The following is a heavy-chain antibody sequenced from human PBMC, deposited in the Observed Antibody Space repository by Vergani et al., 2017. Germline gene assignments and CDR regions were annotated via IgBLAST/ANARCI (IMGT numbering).Heavy chain of an antibody. CDR2: INHSGST. CDR1: GGSFSGYY. D-gene: IGHD2-8*01. CDR3: AREGDIVLMVYAIRRDWFDP. V-gene: IGHV4-34*01. Sequence: QVQLQQWGAGLLKPSETLSLTCAVYGGSFSGYYWSWIRQPPGKGLEWIGEINHSGSTNYNPSLKSRVTISVDTSKNQFSLKLSSVTAADTAVYYCAREGDIVLMVYAIRRDWFDPWGQGTLVTVSS. J-gene: IGHJ5*02.